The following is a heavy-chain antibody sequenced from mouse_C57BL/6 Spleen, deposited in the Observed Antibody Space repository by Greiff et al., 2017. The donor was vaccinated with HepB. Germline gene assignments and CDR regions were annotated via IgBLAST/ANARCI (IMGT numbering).Heavy chain of an antibody. CDR1: GYSITSGYY. D-gene: IGHD2-4*01. Sequence: VQLQQSGPGLVKPSQSLSLTCSVTGYSITSGYYWNWIRQFPGNKLEWMGYISYDGSNNYNPSLKNRISITRDTSKNQFFLKFNSVTTEDTATYYCARGDDYLYYFDYWGQGTTLTVSS. CDR2: ISYDGSN. J-gene: IGHJ2*01. CDR3: ARGDDYLYYFDY. V-gene: IGHV3-6*01.